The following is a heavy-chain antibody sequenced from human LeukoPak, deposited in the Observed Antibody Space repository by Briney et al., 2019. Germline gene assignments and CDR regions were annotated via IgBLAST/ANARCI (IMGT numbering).Heavy chain of an antibody. V-gene: IGHV3-64D*06. CDR2: ISSNGGGT. Sequence: GRSLRLSCSASGFTFSSYAMHWVRQAPGKGLEYVSAISSNGGGTYYADSVKGRFTISRDNSKNTLYLQMSSLRAENTAVYYCVKDGAIEVSRDYYGSGSYYPFDYWGQGALVTVSS. CDR1: GFTFSSYA. CDR3: VKDGAIEVSRDYYGSGSYYPFDY. D-gene: IGHD3-10*01. J-gene: IGHJ4*02.